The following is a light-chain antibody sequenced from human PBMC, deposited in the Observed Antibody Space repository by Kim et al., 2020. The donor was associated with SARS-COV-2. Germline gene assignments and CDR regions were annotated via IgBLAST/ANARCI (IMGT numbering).Light chain of an antibody. V-gene: IGLV3-27*01. CDR3: YSAAVQGV. Sequence: SYELTQPSSVSVSPGQTARITCSGDVLAKKYARWFQQKPGQAPVLVIYKDSERPSGIPERFSGSSSGTTVTLTISGAQVEDEADYYCYSAAVQGVFGGGTKLTVL. CDR2: KDS. J-gene: IGLJ3*02. CDR1: VLAKKY.